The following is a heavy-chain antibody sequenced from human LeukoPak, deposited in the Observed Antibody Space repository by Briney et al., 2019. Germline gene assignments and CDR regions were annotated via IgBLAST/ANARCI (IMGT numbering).Heavy chain of an antibody. Sequence: GGSLRLSCAASGLIVSCNYMKWVRQAPGKGLEWVSSISSSSSYIYYADSVKGRFTISRDNAKNSLYLQMNSLRAEDTAVYYCARQYCSSTSCPPDYWGQGTLVTVSS. CDR1: GLIVSCNY. CDR2: ISSSSSYI. V-gene: IGHV3-21*01. CDR3: ARQYCSSTSCPPDY. D-gene: IGHD2-2*01. J-gene: IGHJ4*02.